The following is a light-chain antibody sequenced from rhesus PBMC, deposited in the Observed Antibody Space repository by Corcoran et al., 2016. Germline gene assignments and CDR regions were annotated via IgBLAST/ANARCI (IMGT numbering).Light chain of an antibody. CDR1: QGISSY. Sequence: DIQMTQSPSSLSASVGDTVTITCRASQGISSYLNWFQQKPGKTPKLLIYAATTLQIGVPSRFSGSGSGTDFTLTISSLQPEDFATYYCQQYKSYPVTFGPGTKLDIK. CDR2: AAT. CDR3: QQYKSYPVT. J-gene: IGKJ3*01. V-gene: IGKV1-28*02.